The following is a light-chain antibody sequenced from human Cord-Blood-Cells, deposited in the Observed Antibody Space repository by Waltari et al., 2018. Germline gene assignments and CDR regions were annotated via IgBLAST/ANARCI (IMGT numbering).Light chain of an antibody. CDR1: QSVSSSY. V-gene: IGKV3-20*01. CDR2: GAS. J-gene: IGKJ3*01. CDR3: QQYGSSPFT. Sequence: EMVLTHSPGTLSLSPGDRATLYCRANQSVSSSYLAWYQQKPGQAPRLLIYGASSRATGIPDRFSGSGSGTDFTLTISRLEPEDFAVYYCQQYGSSPFTFGPGTKVDIK.